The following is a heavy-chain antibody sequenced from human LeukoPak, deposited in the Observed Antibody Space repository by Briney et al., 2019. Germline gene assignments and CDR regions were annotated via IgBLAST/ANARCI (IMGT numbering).Heavy chain of an antibody. D-gene: IGHD6-13*01. V-gene: IGHV3-21*05. J-gene: IGHJ3*02. Sequence: PGGSLRLSCAASGFTSSSYSMNWVRQAPGKGLEWISYISPSSSSIYYADSVKGRFTISRDNAKNSLYLQMNSLRAEDTAVYYCARASSSCLGAFDIWGQGTMVTVSS. CDR3: ARASSSCLGAFDI. CDR2: ISPSSSSI. CDR1: GFTSSSYS.